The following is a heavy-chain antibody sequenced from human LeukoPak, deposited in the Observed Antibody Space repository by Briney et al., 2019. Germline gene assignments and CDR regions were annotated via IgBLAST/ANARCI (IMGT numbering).Heavy chain of an antibody. CDR2: ISSSSSHI. J-gene: IGHJ4*02. V-gene: IGHV3-21*04. CDR3: ARRAGAYSHPYDY. CDR1: GFPFSSYS. D-gene: IGHD4/OR15-4a*01. Sequence: PGGSLRLSCAASGFPFSSYSMNWVRQAPGKGLEWVSSISSSSSHIYYAASVKGRFTISRDHAKNSLYLQMNSVRAEDTALYYCARRAGAYSHPYDYWGQGTLVTVSS.